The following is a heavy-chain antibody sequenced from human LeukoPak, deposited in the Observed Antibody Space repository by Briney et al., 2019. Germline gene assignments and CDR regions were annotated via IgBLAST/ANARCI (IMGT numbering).Heavy chain of an antibody. Sequence: SLRLSCAASGFTFDDYAMHWVRQAPGKGLEWVSGISWNSGSIGYADSVKGRFTISRDNAKNSLYLQMNSLRAEDTALYYCAKLGYSSSWDDFDYWGQGTLVTVSS. D-gene: IGHD6-13*01. CDR3: AKLGYSSSWDDFDY. V-gene: IGHV3-9*01. CDR1: GFTFDDYA. J-gene: IGHJ4*02. CDR2: ISWNSGSI.